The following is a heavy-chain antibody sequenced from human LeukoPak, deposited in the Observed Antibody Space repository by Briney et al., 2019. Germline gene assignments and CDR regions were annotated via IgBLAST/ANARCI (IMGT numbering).Heavy chain of an antibody. V-gene: IGHV3-48*01. CDR2: ISSSSSTI. J-gene: IGHJ4*02. Sequence: PGGSLRLPCAASGFTVSSYSMNWVRQAPGKGLEWVSYISSSSSTIYYADSVKGRFTISRDNAKNSLYLQMNSLRAEDTAVYYGARVNSNYFDYWGQGTLVTVSS. CDR1: GFTVSSYS. D-gene: IGHD4-11*01. CDR3: ARVNSNYFDY.